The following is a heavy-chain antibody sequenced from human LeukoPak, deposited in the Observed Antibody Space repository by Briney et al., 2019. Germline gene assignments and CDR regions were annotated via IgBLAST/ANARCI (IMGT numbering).Heavy chain of an antibody. Sequence: GGSLRLSCAASGFTFSSYEMNWVRQAPGKGLEWVSYISSSGSTIYYADSVKGRFTISRDNSKNTLYLQMNSLRAEDTAVYYCAKGMVNGGNSGKIDYWGQGTLVTVSS. CDR3: AKGMVNGGNSGKIDY. CDR1: GFTFSSYE. D-gene: IGHD4-23*01. CDR2: ISSSGSTI. J-gene: IGHJ4*02. V-gene: IGHV3-48*03.